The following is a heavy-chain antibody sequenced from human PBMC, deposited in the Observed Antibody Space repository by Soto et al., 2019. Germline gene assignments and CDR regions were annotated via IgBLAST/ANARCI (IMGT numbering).Heavy chain of an antibody. V-gene: IGHV3-30*18. CDR2: ISYDGSNK. J-gene: IGHJ4*02. Sequence: QVQLVESGGGVVQPGRSLRLSCAASGFTFSSYGMHWVRQAPGKGLEWVAVISYDGSNKYYADSVKGRLTISRENSKNTLYLQMTSLRAEDTAVYYCAKEPGHCTNGVCSDAFDYWGQGTLVTVSS. CDR1: GFTFSSYG. D-gene: IGHD2-8*01. CDR3: AKEPGHCTNGVCSDAFDY.